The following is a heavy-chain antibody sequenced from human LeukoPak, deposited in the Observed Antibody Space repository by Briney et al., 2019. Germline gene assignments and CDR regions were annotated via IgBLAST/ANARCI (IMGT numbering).Heavy chain of an antibody. V-gene: IGHV1-2*02. D-gene: IGHD3-10*01. Sequence: GASVKVSCKASGYTFTGYYMHWVRQAPGQGLEWMGWINPNSGGTNYAQKFQGRVTMTRDTSISTAYMELSRLRSDDTAVYYCARGGITMVRGVLYYYYMDVWGKGTTVTISS. CDR2: INPNSGGT. CDR3: ARGGITMVRGVLYYYYMDV. CDR1: GYTFTGYY. J-gene: IGHJ6*03.